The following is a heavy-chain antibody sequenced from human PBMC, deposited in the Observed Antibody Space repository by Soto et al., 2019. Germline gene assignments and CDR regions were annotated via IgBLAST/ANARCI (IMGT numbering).Heavy chain of an antibody. CDR1: GFIFSDAW. Sequence: VQLVESGGGLVKPGGSLRLSCAVSGFIFSDAWMSWVRQAPGKGLEWVARIKTKSEGETTDYTAPVKGRFTISRDDSKNSLYLQMNSRKSDDTGVYYCTTARVGYWGQGTLVNVSS. CDR3: TTARVGY. D-gene: IGHD1-26*01. CDR2: IKTKSEGETT. J-gene: IGHJ4*02. V-gene: IGHV3-15*01.